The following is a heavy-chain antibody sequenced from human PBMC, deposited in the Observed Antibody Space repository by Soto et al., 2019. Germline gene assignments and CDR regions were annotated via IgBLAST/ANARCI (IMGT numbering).Heavy chain of an antibody. J-gene: IGHJ3*02. Sequence: GESLKISCKGSVYSFTSYWISWVRQMPGKGLEWMGRIDPSDSYTNYSPSFQGHVTISADKSISTAYLQWSGLKASDTSMYYCARQRIEAAFDAFDIWGQGTMVTVS. CDR2: IDPSDSYT. CDR3: ARQRIEAAFDAFDI. D-gene: IGHD6-13*01. V-gene: IGHV5-10-1*01. CDR1: VYSFTSYW.